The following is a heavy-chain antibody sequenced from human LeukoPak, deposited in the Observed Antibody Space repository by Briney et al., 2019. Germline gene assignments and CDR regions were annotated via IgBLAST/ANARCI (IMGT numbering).Heavy chain of an antibody. CDR2: ISSSSSDT. CDR1: GFTFTDYY. V-gene: IGHV3-11*05. D-gene: IGHD3-10*01. CDR3: ARGRDYYGPGSD. J-gene: IGHJ4*02. Sequence: GGSLRLSCAASGFTFTDYYMTWIRQAPGKGLEWVSYISSSSSDTNYADSVKGRFTISRENARNSLYLQMNSLRAEDTAVYYCARGRDYYGPGSDWGQGTLVTVSS.